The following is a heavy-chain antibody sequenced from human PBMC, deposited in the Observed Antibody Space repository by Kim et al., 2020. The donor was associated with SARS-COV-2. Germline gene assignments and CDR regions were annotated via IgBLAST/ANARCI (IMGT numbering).Heavy chain of an antibody. CDR3: ARSEYYGSGTLAKYGMDV. V-gene: IGHV4-61*01. J-gene: IGHJ6*02. CDR1: GGSVSSRTYC. D-gene: IGHD3-10*01. Sequence: SETLSLTCTVSGGSVSSRTYCWTWIRQNPGIGLEYIGHIFYSGSTNYNPSLESRVTISLDTSKNLLSLKLSSVTAADTAVYYCARSEYYGSGTLAKYGMDVWGQGTTVTVSS. CDR2: IFYSGST.